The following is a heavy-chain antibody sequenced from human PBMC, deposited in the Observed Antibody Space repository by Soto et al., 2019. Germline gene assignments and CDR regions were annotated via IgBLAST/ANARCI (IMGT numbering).Heavy chain of an antibody. Sequence: GGSLRLSCAASGFTFSSYWMSWVRQAPGKGLEWVANIKQDGSEKYYVDSVKGRFTISRDNAKNSLYLQMNSLRAEDTAVYYCARDRYYYDSSGYSNYYYYGMDVWGQGTTVTVSS. CDR1: GFTFSSYW. D-gene: IGHD3-22*01. CDR2: IKQDGSEK. CDR3: ARDRYYYDSSGYSNYYYYGMDV. V-gene: IGHV3-7*05. J-gene: IGHJ6*02.